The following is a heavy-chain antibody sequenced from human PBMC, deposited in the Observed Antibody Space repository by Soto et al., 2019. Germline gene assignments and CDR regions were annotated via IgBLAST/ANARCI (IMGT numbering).Heavy chain of an antibody. CDR1: GFTFSSYA. J-gene: IGHJ4*02. CDR2: ISYDGSNK. D-gene: IGHD1-26*01. CDR3: AGLLLQTTRSHDY. Sequence: QVQLVESGGGVVQPGRSLRLSCAASGFTFSSYAMHWVRQAPGKGLEWVAVISYDGSNKYYADSVKGRFTISRDNSKNTLYLQMNSLGAEDTAVYYWAGLLLQTTRSHDYWGQGTLVTVSS. V-gene: IGHV3-30-3*01.